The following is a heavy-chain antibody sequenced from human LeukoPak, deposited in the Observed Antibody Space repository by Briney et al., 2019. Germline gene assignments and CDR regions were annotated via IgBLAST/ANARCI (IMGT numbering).Heavy chain of an antibody. Sequence: GGSLRLSCAASGFTFSSYSMNWVRQAPGKGLEWVSSINSSSSYIYYADSVKGRFTISRDNAKNSLYLQMNSLRAEDTAVYYCARDPKRYSSSSDWFDPWGQGTLVTVSS. D-gene: IGHD6-6*01. CDR1: GFTFSSYS. CDR3: ARDPKRYSSSSDWFDP. CDR2: INSSSSYI. V-gene: IGHV3-21*01. J-gene: IGHJ5*02.